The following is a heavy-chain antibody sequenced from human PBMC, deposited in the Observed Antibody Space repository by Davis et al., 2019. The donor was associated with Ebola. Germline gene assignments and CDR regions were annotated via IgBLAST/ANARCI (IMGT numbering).Heavy chain of an antibody. V-gene: IGHV4-39*01. J-gene: IGHJ6*04. CDR1: GGSISSSSYY. CDR2: IYYSGST. D-gene: IGHD5-12*01. CDR3: ATTITVPYYYYGMDV. Sequence: SETLSLTCTVSGGSISSSSYYWGWIRQPPGKGLEWIGSIYYSGSTYYNPSLKSRVTISVDTSKNQFSLKLSSVTAADTAVYYCATTITVPYYYYGMDVWGKGTTVTVSS.